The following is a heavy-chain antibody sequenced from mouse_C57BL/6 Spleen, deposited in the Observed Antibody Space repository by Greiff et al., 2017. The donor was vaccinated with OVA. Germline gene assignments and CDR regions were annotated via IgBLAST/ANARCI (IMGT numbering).Heavy chain of an antibody. CDR3: ARLGGSSYVDDMDY. CDR2: IYPGSGST. Sequence: QVHVKQPGAELVKPGASVKMSCKASGYTFTSYWITWVKPRPGQGLEWIGDIYPGSGSTNYNEKFKSKATLTVDTSSSTAYMQLSSRTSEDSEVYYCARLGGSSYVDDMDYWGQGTSVTVSS. V-gene: IGHV1-55*01. CDR1: GYTFTSYW. J-gene: IGHJ4*01. D-gene: IGHD1-1*01.